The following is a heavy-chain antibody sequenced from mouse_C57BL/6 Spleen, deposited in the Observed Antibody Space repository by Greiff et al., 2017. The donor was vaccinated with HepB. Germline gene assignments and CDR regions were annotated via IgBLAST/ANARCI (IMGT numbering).Heavy chain of an antibody. J-gene: IGHJ2*01. Sequence: VQLQQSGPELVKPGASVKISCKASGYAFSSSWMNWVKQRPGKGLEWIGRIYPGDGDTNYNGKFKGKATLTADKSSSTAYMQLSSLTSEDSAVYFCARGGYGSSGNYFDDWGQGTTLTVSS. CDR3: ARGGYGSSGNYFDD. CDR2: IYPGDGDT. CDR1: GYAFSSSW. D-gene: IGHD1-1*01. V-gene: IGHV1-82*01.